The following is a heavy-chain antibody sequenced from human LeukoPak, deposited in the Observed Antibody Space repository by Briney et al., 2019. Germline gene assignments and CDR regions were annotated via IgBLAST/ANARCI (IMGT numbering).Heavy chain of an antibody. V-gene: IGHV1-46*01. Sequence: ASVKVSCKASGYTFTNYYIHWVRQAPGQGLEWMGIIDPSGGSTSYAQKFQGRVTMTRDMSTSTVYMELSSLRSEDTAVYYCARSAYSSPRGGFDPWGQGTLVTVAS. D-gene: IGHD6-13*01. CDR1: GYTFTNYY. J-gene: IGHJ5*02. CDR3: ARSAYSSPRGGFDP. CDR2: IDPSGGST.